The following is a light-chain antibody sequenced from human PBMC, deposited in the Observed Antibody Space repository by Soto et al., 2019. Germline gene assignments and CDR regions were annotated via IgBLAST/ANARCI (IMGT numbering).Light chain of an antibody. Sequence: VVLTQSPLSLPVTLGQPASISCRSSQSLVYRDGNTYLNWFQQRPGQSPRRLIYKVSDRDSGVPDRFSGSGSGTDFTLKISRVEVEYVGVYYCMQGTHWLPYSFGQGTKLEIK. CDR3: MQGTHWLPYS. CDR1: QSLVYRDGNTY. CDR2: KVS. J-gene: IGKJ2*03. V-gene: IGKV2-30*01.